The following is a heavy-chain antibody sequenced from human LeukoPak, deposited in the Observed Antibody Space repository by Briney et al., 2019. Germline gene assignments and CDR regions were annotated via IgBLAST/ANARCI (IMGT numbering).Heavy chain of an antibody. Sequence: SETLSLTCTVSGGSISSYYWSWIRQPPGKGLEWIGYIYYSGSTNYNPSLKSRVTISVDTSKNQFSLKLSSVTAADTAVYYCAREGSSTSSPFDYWGQGTLVTVS. V-gene: IGHV4-59*01. CDR2: IYYSGST. J-gene: IGHJ4*02. CDR1: GGSISSYY. D-gene: IGHD2-2*01. CDR3: AREGSSTSSPFDY.